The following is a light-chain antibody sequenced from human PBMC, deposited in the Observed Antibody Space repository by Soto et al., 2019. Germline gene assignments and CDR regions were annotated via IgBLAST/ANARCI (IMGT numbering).Light chain of an antibody. V-gene: IGKV4-1*01. CDR2: AAS. J-gene: IGKJ5*01. Sequence: DSVMTQSPDSLAVSLGERATINCKSSQSVLYSSNNKNYLAWYQQKPGKAPKLLIYAASSLQSGVPSRFSGSGSGTDFTLTISSLQPEDFATYYCQQSYSTQWTFGQGTRLEIK. CDR3: QQSYSTQWT. CDR1: QSVLYSSNNKNY.